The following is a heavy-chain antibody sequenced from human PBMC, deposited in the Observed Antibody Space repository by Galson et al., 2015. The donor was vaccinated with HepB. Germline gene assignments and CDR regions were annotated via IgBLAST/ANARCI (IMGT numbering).Heavy chain of an antibody. CDR2: IRYDGSDT. CDR3: AKGDTWLRSPFDY. V-gene: IGHV3-30*02. J-gene: IGHJ4*02. CDR1: GFTFIAYA. Sequence: SLRLSCAASGFTFIAYAMHWVRQAPGKGLEWLAFIRYDGSDTYYVDSVKGRFTISRDNSKNTLYLQMNGLRAEDTAVYYCAKGDTWLRSPFDYWGQGILVTVSS. D-gene: IGHD5-18*01.